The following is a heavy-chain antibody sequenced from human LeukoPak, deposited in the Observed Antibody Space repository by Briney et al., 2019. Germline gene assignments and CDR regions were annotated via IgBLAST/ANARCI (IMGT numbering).Heavy chain of an antibody. V-gene: IGHV4-61*02. Sequence: SQTLSLTCTVSGGSISSGSYYWSWIRQPAGKGLVWIGRIYTSGSTNYNPSLKSRVTISVDTSKNQFSLKLSSVTAADTAVYYCARGHEGGYYYYYYMDVWGKGTTVTVSS. CDR2: IYTSGST. CDR1: GGSISSGSYY. CDR3: ARGHEGGYYYYYYMDV. D-gene: IGHD3-16*01. J-gene: IGHJ6*03.